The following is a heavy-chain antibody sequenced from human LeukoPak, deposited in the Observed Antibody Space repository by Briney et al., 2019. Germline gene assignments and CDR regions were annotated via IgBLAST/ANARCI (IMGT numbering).Heavy chain of an antibody. J-gene: IGHJ4*02. V-gene: IGHV4-59*10. CDR2: IYISGST. CDR3: AACSSSSGDFDY. Sequence: SETLSLTCAVYGGTFSGYYWSWIRQPAGKGLEWIGRIYISGSTNYNPSLKSRLTMSVDTSKNQFSLKLSSVTAADTAVYYCAACSSSSGDFDYWGQGTLVTVSS. D-gene: IGHD6-6*01. CDR1: GGTFSGYY.